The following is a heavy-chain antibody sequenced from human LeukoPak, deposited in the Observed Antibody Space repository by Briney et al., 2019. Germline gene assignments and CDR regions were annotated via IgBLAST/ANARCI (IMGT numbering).Heavy chain of an antibody. V-gene: IGHV3-23*01. CDR1: GFTFSIYA. D-gene: IGHD5-18*01. Sequence: GGSLRLSCAASGFTFSIYAMSWVRQAPGKGLEWVAAISGSGGSTYYTDSVKGRFTISRDNSKNTLYLQMNSLRAEDTAVYYCARASGNNYGRFDSWGQGTLVTVSS. J-gene: IGHJ4*02. CDR3: ARASGNNYGRFDS. CDR2: ISGSGGST.